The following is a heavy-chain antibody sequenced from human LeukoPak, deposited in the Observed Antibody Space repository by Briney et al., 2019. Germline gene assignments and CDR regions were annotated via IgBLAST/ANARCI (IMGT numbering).Heavy chain of an antibody. CDR1: GFRVSDYY. CDR2: IRDSGEA. CDR3: ARDRAANQDWVEFDP. V-gene: IGHV3-66*03. D-gene: IGHD3/OR15-3a*01. Sequence: PGGSLRLSCAVSGFRVSDYYMSWVRQAPGKGLEWVGLIRDSGEAFYADFVRGRFAISRDESENTLYLQMNSLRVEDTAVYFCARDRAANQDWVEFDPWSQGTPVIVSS. J-gene: IGHJ5*02.